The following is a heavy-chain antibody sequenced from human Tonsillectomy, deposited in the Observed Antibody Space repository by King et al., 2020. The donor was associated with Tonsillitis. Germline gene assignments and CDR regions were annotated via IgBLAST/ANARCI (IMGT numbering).Heavy chain of an antibody. CDR3: ARDKRSSINYYGSGSCGIFVY. CDR1: GFTVSSNY. Sequence: VQLVESGGGLVQPGGSLRLSCAASGFTVSSNYMSWVRQAPGKGLEWVSVIYSGGSTYYADSVKGRFTISRDNSKNTLYLQMNSLRAEDKAVYYCARDKRSSINYYGSGSCGIFVYWGQGTLVTVSS. D-gene: IGHD3-10*01. J-gene: IGHJ4*02. CDR2: IYSGGST. V-gene: IGHV3-66*01.